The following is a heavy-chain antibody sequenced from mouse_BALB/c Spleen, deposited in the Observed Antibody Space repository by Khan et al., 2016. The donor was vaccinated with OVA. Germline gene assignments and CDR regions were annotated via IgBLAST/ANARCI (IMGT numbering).Heavy chain of an antibody. V-gene: IGHV1S81*02. CDR1: GYNFSSYY. CDR2: INPNNGDS. Sequence: QVQLQQSGAELVKTGASVKLSCKASGYNFSSYYLYWVKQRPGQGLEWIGEINPNNGDSNFNEKFKSKATLTVDKSSYTAYMQFSSLTSEDSAVYYGTRSGYGSFAYWGQGTLVTVSA. D-gene: IGHD2-2*01. CDR3: TRSGYGSFAY. J-gene: IGHJ3*01.